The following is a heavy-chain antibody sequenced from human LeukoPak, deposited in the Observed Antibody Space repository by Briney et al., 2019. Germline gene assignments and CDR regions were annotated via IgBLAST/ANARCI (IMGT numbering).Heavy chain of an antibody. J-gene: IGHJ4*02. CDR3: ARSSSWYYFDY. CDR1: GGSISSSSYY. Sequence: SETLSLTCTVSGGSISSSSYYWGWIRQPPGKGLEWIGSIYYSGSTYYNPSLKSRVTISVDTSKNQYSLKLSSVTAADTAVYYCARSSSWYYFDYWGQGTLVTVSS. CDR2: IYYSGST. V-gene: IGHV4-39*07. D-gene: IGHD6-13*01.